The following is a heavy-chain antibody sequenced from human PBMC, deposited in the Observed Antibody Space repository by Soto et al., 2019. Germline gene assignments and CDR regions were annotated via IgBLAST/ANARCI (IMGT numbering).Heavy chain of an antibody. D-gene: IGHD1-1*01. CDR1: GFTFNYHA. V-gene: IGHV3-30-3*01. CDR2: ISYDGDNK. J-gene: IGHJ6*02. Sequence: QVQLVESGGGVVQPGGSLRLSCAASGFTFNYHALNWVRQAPGKGLEWVAVISYDGDNKYIAESVKGRFTISRDNSKNTVSLQMNSLRTEDTAMYFCARGTTTSAFSAMDVWGQGTTVTVSS. CDR3: ARGTTTSAFSAMDV.